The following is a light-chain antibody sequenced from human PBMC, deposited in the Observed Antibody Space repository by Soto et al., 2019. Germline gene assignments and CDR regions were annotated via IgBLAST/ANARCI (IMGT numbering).Light chain of an antibody. CDR2: GAS. V-gene: IGKV3-20*01. Sequence: EIVLTQSPGTLSLSPGERATLSCRASQSVSSSYLAWYQQKPGQAPRLLIYGASSSAAGIPDRFSGSGSGTDFTLTISRLETEDFAVYYCQQYGSSPSICTFGPGTKVDIK. CDR1: QSVSSSY. J-gene: IGKJ3*01. CDR3: QQYGSSPSICT.